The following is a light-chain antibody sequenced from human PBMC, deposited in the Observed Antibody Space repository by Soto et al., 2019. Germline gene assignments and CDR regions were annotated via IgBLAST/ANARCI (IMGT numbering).Light chain of an antibody. V-gene: IGKV3-15*01. Sequence: EIVMTQSPATLSVSPGERATLACRASQSVSSNLAWSQQKPGQAPRLLIYGAYTRAIGIPARFSGSGSGTEFTITINSLHSEDFAVYSCQQYNNWSPWKFGQGTKVEGK. CDR3: QQYNNWSPWK. J-gene: IGKJ1*01. CDR2: GAY. CDR1: QSVSSN.